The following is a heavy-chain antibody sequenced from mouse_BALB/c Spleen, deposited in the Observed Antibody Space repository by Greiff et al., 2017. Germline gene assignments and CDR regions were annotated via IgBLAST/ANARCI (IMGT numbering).Heavy chain of an antibody. D-gene: IGHD1-2*01. V-gene: IGHV5-4*02. CDR1: GFTFSDYY. J-gene: IGHJ1*01. Sequence: EVKVVESGGGLVKPGGSLKLSCAASGFTFSDYYMYWVRQTPEKRLEWVATISDGGSYTYYPDSVKGRFTISRDNAKNNLYLQMSSLKSEDTAMYYCARGGTTAYWYFDVWGAGTTVTVSS. CDR2: ISDGGSYT. CDR3: ARGGTTAYWYFDV.